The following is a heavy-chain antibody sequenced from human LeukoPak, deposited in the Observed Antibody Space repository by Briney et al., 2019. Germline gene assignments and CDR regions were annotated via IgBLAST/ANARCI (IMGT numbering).Heavy chain of an antibody. V-gene: IGHV4-59*08. CDR2: IYYSGSA. CDR1: GGPIGTYY. J-gene: IGHJ6*02. CDR3: ARGDYYYYGMDV. Sequence: PSETLSLTCNVSGGPIGTYYWSWIRQSPGKGLEWIGYIYYSGSATYNPSLKSRVTISVDTSKNQFSLKLTSVTDADTAVYYCARGDYYYYGMDVWGQGTTVTVS.